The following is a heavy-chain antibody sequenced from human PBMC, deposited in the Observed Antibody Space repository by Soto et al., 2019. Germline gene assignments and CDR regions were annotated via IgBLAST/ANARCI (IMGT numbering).Heavy chain of an antibody. Sequence: QITLKESGPTLVKPTQTLTLTCTFSGFSLSTTAEGVGWIRQPPGKALEWLALIYWDDDERYSPSLKSRLIITKDTSKNLVVLTMITVDPVDTVTYYCALGSCSSADCYPNPYLDYWGQGILVTVSS. J-gene: IGHJ4*02. CDR2: IYWDDDE. V-gene: IGHV2-5*02. CDR3: ALGSCSSADCYPNPYLDY. D-gene: IGHD2-2*01. CDR1: GFSLSTTAEG.